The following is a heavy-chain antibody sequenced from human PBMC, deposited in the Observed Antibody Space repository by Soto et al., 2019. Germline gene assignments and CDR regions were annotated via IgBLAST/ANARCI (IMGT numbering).Heavy chain of an antibody. CDR1: GFNFGFFG. CDR3: ARGNLSLDFDS. D-gene: IGHD1-26*01. J-gene: IGHJ4*02. Sequence: PGGSLRLSCAASGFNFGFFGMHWVRQAPGKGLEWVAFISGDGINTQYADSVRGRFTLSRDYSRKTMYLQMDSLRDEDTALYNCARGNLSLDFDSWGLGTLFTVSS. CDR2: ISGDGINT. V-gene: IGHV3-30*03.